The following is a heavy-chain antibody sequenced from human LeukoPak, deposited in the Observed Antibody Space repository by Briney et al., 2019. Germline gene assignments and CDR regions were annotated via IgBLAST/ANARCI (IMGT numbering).Heavy chain of an antibody. CDR3: AGDPGDY. J-gene: IGHJ4*02. V-gene: IGHV3-7*01. CDR2: INQDGSEK. Sequence: GGSLRLSCVASGFPFSSYAVSWIRQAPGKGLEWVANINQDGSEKYYVDSVEGRFTISRDNAANSLHLQMNSLRAEDTAVYYCAGDPGDYWGQGTLVTVSS. CDR1: GFPFSSYA.